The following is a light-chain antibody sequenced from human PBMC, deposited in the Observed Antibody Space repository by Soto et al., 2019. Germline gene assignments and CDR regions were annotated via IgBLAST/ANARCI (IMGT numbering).Light chain of an antibody. Sequence: QSALTQPASVSGSPGQSITISCTGTSSDVGGYNYVSWYQQHPGKAPKLMIYDVSNRPSGVSNRCSGSKSGNTASLTISGLQAEDEADYSCRSYTSSSTYVFGTGTKVTVL. J-gene: IGLJ1*01. CDR1: SSDVGGYNY. V-gene: IGLV2-14*01. CDR3: RSYTSSSTYV. CDR2: DVS.